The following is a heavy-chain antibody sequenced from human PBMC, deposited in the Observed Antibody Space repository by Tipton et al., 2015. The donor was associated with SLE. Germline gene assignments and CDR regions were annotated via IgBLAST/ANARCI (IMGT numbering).Heavy chain of an antibody. CDR2: FHSSGIL. J-gene: IGHJ6*02. V-gene: IGHV4-4*07. D-gene: IGHD3-3*02. CDR1: GGSINSFY. Sequence: TLSLTCTVSGGSINSFYWTWVRQPAGKGLEWSGHFHSSGILNYNPSLKSRVTMSGDTARNQLSLQLNAVTAADTAVYYCARTAVLAAIMMDVWGQGTTVTVSS. CDR3: ARTAVLAAIMMDV.